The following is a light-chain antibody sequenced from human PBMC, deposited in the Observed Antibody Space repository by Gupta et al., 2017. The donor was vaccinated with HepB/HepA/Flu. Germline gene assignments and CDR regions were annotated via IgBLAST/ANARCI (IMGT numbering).Light chain of an antibody. CDR1: HSISAY. CDR3: QQSYSIPYT. J-gene: IGKJ2*01. CDR2: GAS. V-gene: IGKV1-39*01. Sequence: DIQMTQSPSSLSASVGDRVTITCRASHSISAYLNWYQQKPGRAPRLLIYGASNLQTGVPSRFSGSGPGTEFTLTIIRLQPEDVATFYCQQSYSIPYTFGQGSKVEI.